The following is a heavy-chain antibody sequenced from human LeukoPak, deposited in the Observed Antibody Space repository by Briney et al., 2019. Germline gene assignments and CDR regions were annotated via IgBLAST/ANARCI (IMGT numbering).Heavy chain of an antibody. CDR3: ANPILPEVVVAVSDAFDI. Sequence: HPGGSLRLSCAASGFTFSSYAMSWVRQAPGKGLEWVSAISGSGGSTYYADSVKGRLTISRDNSKNTLYLQMNSLRAEDTAVYYCANPILPEVVVAVSDAFDIWGQGTMVTVSS. D-gene: IGHD2-15*01. CDR1: GFTFSSYA. CDR2: ISGSGGST. J-gene: IGHJ3*02. V-gene: IGHV3-23*01.